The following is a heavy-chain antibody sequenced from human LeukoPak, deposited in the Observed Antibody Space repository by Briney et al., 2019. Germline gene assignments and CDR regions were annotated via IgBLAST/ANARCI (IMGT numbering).Heavy chain of an antibody. Sequence: QAGGSLRLSCAVSGLPFSDSWMYWVRQAPGKGLEGVANIKKDGTGISYVDSVRGRFIISRDNARNSLYLQMDSLRVEDTAVYFWAGGNAMEVWGKGTAVTVSS. V-gene: IGHV3-7*03. CDR1: GLPFSDSW. D-gene: IGHD1-1*01. CDR3: AGGNAMEV. CDR2: IKKDGTGI. J-gene: IGHJ6*03.